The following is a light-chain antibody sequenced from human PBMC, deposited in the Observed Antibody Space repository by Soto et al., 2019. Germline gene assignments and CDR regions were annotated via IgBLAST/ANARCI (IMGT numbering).Light chain of an antibody. CDR2: GAS. CDR3: QQYGGSMT. V-gene: IGKV3-20*01. J-gene: IGKJ5*01. CDR1: QSVSSTY. Sequence: EIVLTQSPGTLSLSPGDGATLSCRASQSVSSTYLAWYQQKPGQAPRLLIYGASSRATGIPDRFSGSGSGTDFTLTICRLEPEDFAVYYCQQYGGSMTFGQRTRLEIE.